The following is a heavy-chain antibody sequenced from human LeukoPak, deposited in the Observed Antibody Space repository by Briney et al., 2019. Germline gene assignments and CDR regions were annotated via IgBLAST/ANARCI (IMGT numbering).Heavy chain of an antibody. Sequence: PGGSLRLSCAASGFTFSSYEMNWVRQAPGKGLEWVSYISSSGSAIYYADPVKGRFTTSRDNAKNSLYLQMSSLRAEDTAVYYCAREEINCGGDCFYYWGRGTLVTVSS. D-gene: IGHD2-21*01. CDR1: GFTFSSYE. CDR2: ISSSGSAI. J-gene: IGHJ4*02. V-gene: IGHV3-48*03. CDR3: AREEINCGGDCFYY.